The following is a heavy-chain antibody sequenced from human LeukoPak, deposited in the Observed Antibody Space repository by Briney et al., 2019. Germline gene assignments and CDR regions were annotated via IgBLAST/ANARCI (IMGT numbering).Heavy chain of an antibody. CDR1: GYTFTSYG. J-gene: IGHJ6*03. Sequence: ASVKVSCKASGYTFTSYGISWVRQAPGQGLEWMGWINTYNGNTNYAQNLQGRVNMTTDTSTSTAYMELRSVISDDTAMYYCARDASNGNPTHMYVWGKGTTVTVSS. CDR3: ARDASNGNPTHMYV. V-gene: IGHV1-18*01. D-gene: IGHD1-14*01. CDR2: INTYNGNT.